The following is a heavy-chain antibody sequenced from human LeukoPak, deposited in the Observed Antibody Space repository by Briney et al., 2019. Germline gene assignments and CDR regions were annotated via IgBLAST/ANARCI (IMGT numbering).Heavy chain of an antibody. CDR2: IDSGGST. CDR3: ARDRRVRGVMWNSKSDGFDI. CDR1: GFTVSSNY. Sequence: GGSLRLSCAASGFTVSSNYMNWVRQAPGEGLEWVSVIDSGGSTYYADSVKGRFTISRDNSKNTLYLQMNSLRAEDTAVYYCARDRRVRGVMWNSKSDGFDIWGQGTMVTVSS. V-gene: IGHV3-66*01. J-gene: IGHJ3*02. D-gene: IGHD3-10*01.